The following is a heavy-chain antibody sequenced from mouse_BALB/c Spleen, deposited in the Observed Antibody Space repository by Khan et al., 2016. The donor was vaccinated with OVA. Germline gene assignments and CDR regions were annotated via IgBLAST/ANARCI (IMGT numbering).Heavy chain of an antibody. V-gene: IGHV14-3*02. CDR3: ARDYWDVFAY. J-gene: IGHJ3*01. Sequence: VQLQQSGTELVKPGASVKLSCTASGFNIKDTYMHWVKQRPEQGLDWFGRIDPANGNTKSDPKFQGKATITADTSSNTAYLQLSSLTSEDTAVYYCARDYWDVFAYWGQGTLVTVSA. CDR2: IDPANGNT. D-gene: IGHD4-1*01. CDR1: GFNIKDTY.